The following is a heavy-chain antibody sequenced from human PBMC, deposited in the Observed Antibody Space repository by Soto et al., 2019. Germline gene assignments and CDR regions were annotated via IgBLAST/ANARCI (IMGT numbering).Heavy chain of an antibody. D-gene: IGHD2-2*01. CDR1: EYTFTIYA. V-gene: IGHV1-3*01. CDR2: MNARNGNT. Sequence: GPSVKVSCKPSEYTFTIYAMHWGRQAPGQRLEWMGWMNARNGNTKYSQKFQGRVTINRDTSASTAYMELSSLRSEDTAVYYCVTSNQLPSHRYYYYGMDVWGQGTTVTVSS. CDR3: VTSNQLPSHRYYYYGMDV. J-gene: IGHJ6*02.